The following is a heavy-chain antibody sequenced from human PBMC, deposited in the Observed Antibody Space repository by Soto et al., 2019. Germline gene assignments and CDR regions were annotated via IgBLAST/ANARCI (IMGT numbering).Heavy chain of an antibody. CDR3: ARLRRNILAFMDSSRDGLDV. J-gene: IGHJ6*02. V-gene: IGHV1-18*01. D-gene: IGHD3-3*02. CDR1: GYTFSNYG. CDR2: ISANNGKT. Sequence: QVQLVQSGAALKKPGASVKVSCKASGYTFSNYGIIWVRQAPGQGLEWMGGISANNGKTIYSQKVQGRVTMTTDTSTTTVYMELRSLKSDDTAVYFCARLRRNILAFMDSSRDGLDVWGQGTTVTVSS.